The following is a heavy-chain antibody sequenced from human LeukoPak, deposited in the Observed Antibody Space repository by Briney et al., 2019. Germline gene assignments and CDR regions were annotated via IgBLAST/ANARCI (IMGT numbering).Heavy chain of an antibody. J-gene: IGHJ6*03. CDR2: ISGSGGST. CDR1: GFTFSSYG. V-gene: IGHV3-23*01. Sequence: PGGSLRLSCAASGFTFSSYGMSWVRQAPGKGLEWVSAISGSGGSTYYADSVKGRFTISRDNSKNTLYLQMNSLRAEDTAVYYCAKDNGYSYGYYYYYYYMDVWGKGTTVTVSS. D-gene: IGHD5-18*01. CDR3: AKDNGYSYGYYYYYYYMDV.